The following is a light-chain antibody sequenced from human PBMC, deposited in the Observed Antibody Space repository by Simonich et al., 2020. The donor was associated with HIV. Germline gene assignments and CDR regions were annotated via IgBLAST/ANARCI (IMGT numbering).Light chain of an antibody. Sequence: DIVMTQSPDSLAVSLGERATINCKSSQSVLYSSNNKNYLAWYQQKPGQPPKLLIYWASTRESGVPDRFSGSGSGTDFTLTISSLQAEDVAVYSCQQYYITPHTFGQGTKVEIK. J-gene: IGKJ1*01. CDR2: WAS. CDR3: QQYYITPHT. V-gene: IGKV4-1*01. CDR1: QSVLYSSNNKNY.